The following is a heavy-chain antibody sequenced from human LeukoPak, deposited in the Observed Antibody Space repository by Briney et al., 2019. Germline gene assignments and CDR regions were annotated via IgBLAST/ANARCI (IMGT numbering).Heavy chain of an antibody. J-gene: IGHJ5*02. CDR3: ARDRAPVSDYYDSSGYYYFNWFDP. CDR2: ISYDGSNK. Sequence: GGSLRLSCAASGFTFSSYAMHWVRQAPGKGLEWVAVISYDGSNKYYADSVKGRFTISRDNSKNTLYLQMNSLRAEDTAVYYCARDRAPVSDYYDSSGYYYFNWFDPWGQGTLVTVSS. CDR1: GFTFSSYA. D-gene: IGHD3-22*01. V-gene: IGHV3-30*04.